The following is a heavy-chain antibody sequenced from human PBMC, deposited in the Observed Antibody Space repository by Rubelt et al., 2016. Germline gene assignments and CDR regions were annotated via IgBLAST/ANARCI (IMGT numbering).Heavy chain of an antibody. CDR2: IWYDGSNK. V-gene: IGHV3-33*01. D-gene: IGHD3-22*01. CDR1: GFTFSSYG. Sequence: AASGFTFSSYGMHWVRQAPGKGLEWVAVIWYDGSNKYYADSVKGRFTISRDNSKNTLYLQMNSLRAEDTAVYYCARDLAAYYDSSGIDYWGQGTLVTVSS. J-gene: IGHJ4*02. CDR3: ARDLAAYYDSSGIDY.